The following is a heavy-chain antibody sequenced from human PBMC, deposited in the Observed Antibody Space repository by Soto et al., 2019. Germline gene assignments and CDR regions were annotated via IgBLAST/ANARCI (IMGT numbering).Heavy chain of an antibody. V-gene: IGHV3-30-3*01. CDR1: GFTFSSYA. CDR2: ISYDGSNK. J-gene: IGHJ4*02. Sequence: QVQLVESGGGVVQPGRSLRLSCAASGFTFSSYAMHWVRQAPGKGLEWVAVISYDGSNKYYADSVKGRFTISRDNSKNTLYLQMNSLRAENTAVYYWSRDDYGGPTDLGCWGQGTLVTV. D-gene: IGHD4-17*01. CDR3: SRDDYGGPTDLGC.